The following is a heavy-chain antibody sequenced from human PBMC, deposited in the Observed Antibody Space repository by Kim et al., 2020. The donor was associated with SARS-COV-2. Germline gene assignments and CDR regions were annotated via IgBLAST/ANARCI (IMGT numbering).Heavy chain of an antibody. D-gene: IGHD3-3*01. CDR1: GYTFTSYY. Sequence: ASVKVSCKASGYTFTSYYMHWVRQAPGQGLEWMGIINPSGGSTSYAQKFQGRVTMTRDTSTSTVYMELSSLRSEDTAVYYCASTRISGVEWSSNWFDPWGQGTLVTVSS. J-gene: IGHJ5*02. CDR3: ASTRISGVEWSSNWFDP. V-gene: IGHV1-46*01. CDR2: INPSGGST.